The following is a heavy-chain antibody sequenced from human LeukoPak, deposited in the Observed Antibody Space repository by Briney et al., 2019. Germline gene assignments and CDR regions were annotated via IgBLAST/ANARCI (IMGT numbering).Heavy chain of an antibody. CDR2: IIPILGIA. V-gene: IGHV1-69*04. CDR3: ARDFPSPMVRRVEAFDI. D-gene: IGHD2-21*01. CDR1: GGTFSSYA. J-gene: IGHJ3*02. Sequence: ASVKVSCKASGGTFSSYAISWVRQAPGQGLEWMGRIIPILGIANYAQKFQGRVTIAADKSTSTAYMELSSLRSEDTAVYYCARDFPSPMVRRVEAFDIWGQGTMVTVSS.